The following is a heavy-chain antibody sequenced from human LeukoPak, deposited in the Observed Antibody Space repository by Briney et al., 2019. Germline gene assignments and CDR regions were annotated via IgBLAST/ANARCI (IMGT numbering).Heavy chain of an antibody. CDR2: INHSGST. J-gene: IGHJ3*02. CDR3: ARDYYDSSGHLAHDAFDI. Sequence: SETLSLTCAVYGGSFSGYYWSWIRQPPGKGLEWIGEINHSGSTNYNPSLKSRVTISVDTSKNQFSLKLGSVTAADTAVYYCARDYYDSSGHLAHDAFDIWGQGTMVTVSS. CDR1: GGSFSGYY. D-gene: IGHD3-22*01. V-gene: IGHV4-34*01.